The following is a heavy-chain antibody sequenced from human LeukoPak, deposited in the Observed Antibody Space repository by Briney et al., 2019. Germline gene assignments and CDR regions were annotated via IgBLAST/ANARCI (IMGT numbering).Heavy chain of an antibody. CDR1: GGSINSGAYY. D-gene: IGHD4-23*01. Sequence: SETLSLTCTVSGGSINSGAYYWSWIRQPAGKGLEWVGRINTNGNTNYNPSLKSRVTIPVDTSKNQFSLKLTSVTAADTAVYYCARAMGDGGRFDYWGQGTLVTVSS. J-gene: IGHJ4*02. V-gene: IGHV4-61*02. CDR3: ARAMGDGGRFDY. CDR2: INTNGNT.